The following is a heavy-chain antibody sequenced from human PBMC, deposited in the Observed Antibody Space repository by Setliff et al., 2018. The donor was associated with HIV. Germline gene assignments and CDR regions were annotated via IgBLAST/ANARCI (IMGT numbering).Heavy chain of an antibody. CDR3: ARDEERRGPPGI. Sequence: VASVKVSCKASGYTFTNYYMHWVRQAPGQGLEWMGWINPNSGGTNYAQKFQGRVTMTRDTSISTAYMEVSRLRSDDTAVYYCARDEERRGPPGIWGQGTMVTVSS. CDR1: GYTFTNYY. J-gene: IGHJ3*02. CDR2: INPNSGGT. D-gene: IGHD1-26*01. V-gene: IGHV1-2*02.